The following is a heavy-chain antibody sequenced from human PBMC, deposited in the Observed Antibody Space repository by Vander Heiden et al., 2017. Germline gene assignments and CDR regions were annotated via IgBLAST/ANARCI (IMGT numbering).Heavy chain of an antibody. CDR2: VWYYGSNR. V-gene: IGHV3-33*01. CDR1: GFTSSSYV. J-gene: IGHJ6*02. D-gene: IGHD2-15*01. Sequence: VPPVVSGGAVVQPGRSLRPPRAASGFTSSSYVLHWVRPAARKELEWVAVVWYYGSNRYYADPVKDRFTITRDNSKNTLYLLMNSLGADDTTAYYCARGMVGATTFDYYYYCMDVWGQGTPVTVSS. CDR3: ARGMVGATTFDYYYYCMDV.